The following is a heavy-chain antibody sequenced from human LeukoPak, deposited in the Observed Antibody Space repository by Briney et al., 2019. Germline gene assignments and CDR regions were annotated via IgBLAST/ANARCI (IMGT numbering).Heavy chain of an antibody. CDR1: GFTFSSYG. D-gene: IGHD1-26*01. V-gene: IGHV3-30*02. Sequence: PGGSLRLSCGAPGFTFSSYGMHWVRQAPGKGLEWVAFIRNDGRNKYYADSVKGRFTISRDNSKNTLYLQMNSLRAEDTAVYYCAKGLRKLIVGSTEYYFDYWGQGTLVTVSP. J-gene: IGHJ4*02. CDR2: IRNDGRNK. CDR3: AKGLRKLIVGSTEYYFDY.